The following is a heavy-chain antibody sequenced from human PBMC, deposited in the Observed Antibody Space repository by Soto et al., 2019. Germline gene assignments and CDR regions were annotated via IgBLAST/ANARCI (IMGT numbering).Heavy chain of an antibody. CDR3: TTEAYDNSGSLAFDI. V-gene: IGHV4-61*06. D-gene: IGHD3-22*01. J-gene: IGHJ3*02. CDR2: IFHTGTT. Sequence: KGLEWIGYIFHTGTTSYNPSLKSRVTLSVDTSQSQFSLKLNSVTAADTAVYYCTTEAYDNSGSLAFDIR.